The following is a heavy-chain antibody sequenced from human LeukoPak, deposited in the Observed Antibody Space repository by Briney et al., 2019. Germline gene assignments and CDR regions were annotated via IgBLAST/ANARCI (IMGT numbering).Heavy chain of an antibody. CDR1: GASICALY. CDR2: TYYNDRS. D-gene: IGHD5-12*01. J-gene: IGHJ3*01. Sequence: SRTPSLTCIVSGASICALYWAWIRQTPRKGLELFGFTYYNDRSNYKPSFKTWVTSSIKRSSNQFSLKLTSVTAADTGMYYCARFGRSYGGSRWDDAFDVWGQGTMVTVSS. CDR3: ARFGRSYGGSRWDDAFDV. V-gene: IGHV4-59*01.